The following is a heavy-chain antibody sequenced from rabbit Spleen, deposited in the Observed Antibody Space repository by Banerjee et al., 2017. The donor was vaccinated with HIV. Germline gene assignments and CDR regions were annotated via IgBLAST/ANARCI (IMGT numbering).Heavy chain of an antibody. CDR1: GFSFSNKAV. CDR3: ARDLVGVIGWNFNL. CDR2: IYAGSGSA. Sequence: QERLVESGGGLVKPEGSLKLSCTASGFSFSNKAVMCWVRQAPGKGLEWIGCIYAGSGSAYYASWVKGRFTISRDNAQNTVFLQMTSLTAADRATYFCARDLVGVIGWNFNLWGQGTLVTVS. D-gene: IGHD1-1*01. V-gene: IGHV1S45*01. J-gene: IGHJ4*01.